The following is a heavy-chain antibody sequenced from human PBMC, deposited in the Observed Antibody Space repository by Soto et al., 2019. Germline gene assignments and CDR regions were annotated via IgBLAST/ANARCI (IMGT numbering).Heavy chain of an antibody. CDR3: ARTFIAVAGNWFDP. V-gene: IGHV4-30-2*01. CDR2: IYHSGST. CDR1: GGSISSGGYS. Sequence: SETLSLTCAVSGGSISSGGYSWSWIRQPPGKGLEWIGYIYHSGSTYYNPSLKSRVTISVDRSKNQFSLKLSSVTAADTAVYYCARTFIAVAGNWFDPWGQGTLVTVSS. J-gene: IGHJ5*02. D-gene: IGHD6-19*01.